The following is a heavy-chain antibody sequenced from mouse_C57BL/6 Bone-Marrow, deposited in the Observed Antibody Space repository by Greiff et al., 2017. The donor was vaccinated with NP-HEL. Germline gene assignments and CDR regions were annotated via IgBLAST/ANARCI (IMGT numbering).Heavy chain of an antibody. CDR1: GYAFTNYL. V-gene: IGHV1-54*01. D-gene: IGHD2-1*01. J-gene: IGHJ1*03. Sequence: QVQLKESGAELVRPGTSVKVSCKASGYAFTNYLIEWVKQRPGQGLEWIGVINPGSGGTNFNEKFKGKATLTADKSSSTAYMQLSSLTSEDSAVYFCARRGTAVYFGGWGKTATVTVAT. CDR2: INPGSGGT. CDR3: ARRGTAVYFGG.